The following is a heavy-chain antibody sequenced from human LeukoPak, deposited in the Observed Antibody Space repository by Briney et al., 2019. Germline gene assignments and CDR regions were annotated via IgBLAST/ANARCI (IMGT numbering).Heavy chain of an antibody. D-gene: IGHD7-27*01. V-gene: IGHV4-59*01. CDR3: ARGVNWGLPFDF. J-gene: IGHJ4*02. CDR1: GGSFSSYY. Sequence: SETLSLTCTVSGGSFSSYYWSWIRQPPGKRLEWIGYIFYSGSTNYNPSLKSRVTMSVDTSKNHFSLQLTSVTAADTAVYYCARGVNWGLPFDFWGQGALVTVSS. CDR2: IFYSGST.